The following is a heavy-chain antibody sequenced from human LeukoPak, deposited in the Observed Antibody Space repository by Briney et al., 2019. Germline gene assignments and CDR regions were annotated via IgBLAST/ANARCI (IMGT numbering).Heavy chain of an antibody. CDR2: IIPILGIA. CDR3: ASKSSSGYYY. CDR1: GYTFTSYD. D-gene: IGHD3-22*01. V-gene: IGHV1-69*04. Sequence: SVKVSCKASGYTFTSYDISWVRQAPGQGLEWMGRIIPILGIANYAQKFQGRVTITADKSTSTAYMELSSLRSEDTAVYYCASKSSSGYYYWGQGTLVTVSS. J-gene: IGHJ4*02.